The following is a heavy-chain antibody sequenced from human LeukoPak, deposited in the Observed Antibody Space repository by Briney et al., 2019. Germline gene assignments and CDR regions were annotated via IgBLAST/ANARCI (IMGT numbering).Heavy chain of an antibody. V-gene: IGHV1-69*13. CDR3: ARGHCSSTSCYGYWFDP. Sequence: SVKVSCKASGGTFSSYAISWVRQAPGQGLEWVGGIIPIFGTANYAQKFQGRVTITADESTSTAYMELSSLRSEDTAVYYCARGHCSSTSCYGYWFDPWGQGTLVTVSS. J-gene: IGHJ5*02. CDR2: IIPIFGTA. D-gene: IGHD2-2*01. CDR1: GGTFSSYA.